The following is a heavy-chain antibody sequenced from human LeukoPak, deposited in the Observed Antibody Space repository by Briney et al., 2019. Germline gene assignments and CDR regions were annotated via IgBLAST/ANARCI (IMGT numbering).Heavy chain of an antibody. CDR2: ISFDRSNK. CDR1: GFSFSSYA. J-gene: IGHJ6*02. Sequence: GGSLRLSCAASGFSFSSYAMHWVRQAPGKGLEWVALISFDRSNKDYADSVKGRFTISRDNSKNTLYLQMNSLRDDDTAVYYCARDPMDVWGQGTTVTVSS. CDR3: ARDPMDV. V-gene: IGHV3-30*03.